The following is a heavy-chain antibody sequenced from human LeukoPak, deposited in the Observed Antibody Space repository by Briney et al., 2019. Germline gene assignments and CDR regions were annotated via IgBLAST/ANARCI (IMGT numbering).Heavy chain of an antibody. CDR3: AMTPDFSVYYYYMDV. CDR2: INTDGSNT. J-gene: IGHJ6*03. D-gene: IGHD3-3*01. CDR1: GFTFSYYW. V-gene: IGHV3-74*01. Sequence: GGSLRLSCAASGFTFSYYWMHWVRQAPGEGLVWVSRINTDGSNTAYADSVKGRFTISRDNTKNTLYLQMNSLRAEDTAVYYCAMTPDFSVYYYYMDVWGKGTTVTVSS.